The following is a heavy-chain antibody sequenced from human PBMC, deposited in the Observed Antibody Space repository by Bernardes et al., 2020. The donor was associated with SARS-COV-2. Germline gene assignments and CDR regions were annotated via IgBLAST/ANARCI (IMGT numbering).Heavy chain of an antibody. CDR2: TNQDGGTK. CDR3: RGSGSKTDWFDT. Sequence: GGSLRLSCEGSGFAFSSYWIHWVRQPPGRGLEWVANTNQDGGTKFYADSVKGRFTISRDNAKNSVYLQMNSLRADDTAVYYCRGSGSKTDWFDTWGQGTLVTV. V-gene: IGHV3-7*01. J-gene: IGHJ5*02. D-gene: IGHD6-25*01. CDR1: GFAFSSYW.